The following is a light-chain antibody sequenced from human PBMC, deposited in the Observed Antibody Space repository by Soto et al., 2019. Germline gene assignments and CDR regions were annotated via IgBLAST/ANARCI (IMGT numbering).Light chain of an antibody. CDR3: CSYTRTSNHYF. V-gene: IGLV2-8*01. CDR2: EVT. Sequence: QSVLTQPPSASGSPGQSVTISCTGTSSDVGGYDYVSWYQQHPGKAPKLMIYEVTIRPSGVSDRFSGSKSGNTASLTISGLQAEDEAVYYCCSYTRTSNHYFFGSGTKVTV. CDR1: SSDVGGYDY. J-gene: IGLJ1*01.